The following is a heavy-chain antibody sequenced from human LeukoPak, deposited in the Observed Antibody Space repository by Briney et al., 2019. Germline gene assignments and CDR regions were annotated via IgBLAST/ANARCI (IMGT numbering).Heavy chain of an antibody. CDR3: AREKGSSGFDAFDI. Sequence: GGSLRLSCAASGFTFSSYWMSWVRQAPGKGLEWVANIKQDGSEKYYVDSVKGRFTISRDNAKNSLYLQMNSLRAEDTAVYYCAREKGSSGFDAFDIWGQGTKVTVSS. V-gene: IGHV3-7*01. D-gene: IGHD3-22*01. CDR1: GFTFSSYW. J-gene: IGHJ3*02. CDR2: IKQDGSEK.